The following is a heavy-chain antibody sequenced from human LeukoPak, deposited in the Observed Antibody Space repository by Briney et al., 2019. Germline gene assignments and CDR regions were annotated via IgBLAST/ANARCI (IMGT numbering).Heavy chain of an antibody. CDR1: GLTFSNYY. J-gene: IGHJ6*03. CDR3: ASWGIYYYYYMDV. CDR2: ISSSGSTI. Sequence: GRSLRLACAASGLTFSNYYTSWIRHAPGKGLEWVSYISSSGSTIYYADSVKGRFTISRDNAKNSLYQQMNSLRAEDTAVYYCASWGIYYYYYMDVWGKGTTVTVTS. V-gene: IGHV3-11*04. D-gene: IGHD6-13*01.